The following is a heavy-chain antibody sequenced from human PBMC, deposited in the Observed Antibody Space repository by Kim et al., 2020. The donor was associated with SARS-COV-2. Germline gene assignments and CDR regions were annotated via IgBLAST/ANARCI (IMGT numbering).Heavy chain of an antibody. CDR3: ARSSGRKIKSAAAGTNVRGVSFDP. V-gene: IGHV5-51*01. CDR2: IYPGDSDT. D-gene: IGHD6-13*01. CDR1: GYSFTSYW. J-gene: IGHJ5*02. Sequence: GESLKISCKGSGYSFTSYWIGWVRQMPGKGLEWMGIIYPGDSDTRYSPSFQGQVTISADKSISTAYLQWSSLKASDTAMYYCARSSGRKIKSAAAGTNVRGVSFDPWGQGTLVTVSS.